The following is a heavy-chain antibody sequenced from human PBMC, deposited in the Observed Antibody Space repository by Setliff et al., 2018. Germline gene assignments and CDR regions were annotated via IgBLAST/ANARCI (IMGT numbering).Heavy chain of an antibody. D-gene: IGHD2-2*01. J-gene: IGHJ5*02. V-gene: IGHV4-39*01. Sequence: PSETLSLTCTVSGDSINTPTYHWGWVRQPPGKGLEWIGLIYYTGITYYNPSLKSRVTISEDMSENQISLKLNPVTAADTAVYYCVRTFNGSPADRWGQGTLVTVSS. CDR3: VRTFNGSPADR. CDR2: IYYTGIT. CDR1: GDSINTPTYH.